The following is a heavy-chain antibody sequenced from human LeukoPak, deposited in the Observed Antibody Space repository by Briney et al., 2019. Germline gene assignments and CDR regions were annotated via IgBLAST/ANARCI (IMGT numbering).Heavy chain of an antibody. CDR2: IIPIFGTA. D-gene: IGHD6-19*01. J-gene: IGHJ4*02. CDR3: ASSSSGWYAGFMKFDY. CDR1: GGTFSSYA. V-gene: IGHV1-69*13. Sequence: SVKVSCKASGGTFSSYAISWVRQAPGQGLEWMGGIIPIFGTAIYAQKFQGRVTITADESTSTAYMELSSLRSEDTAVYYCASSSSGWYAGFMKFDYWGQGTLVTVSS.